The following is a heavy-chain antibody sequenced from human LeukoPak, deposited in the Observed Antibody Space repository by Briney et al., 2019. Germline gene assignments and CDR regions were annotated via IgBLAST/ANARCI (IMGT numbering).Heavy chain of an antibody. V-gene: IGHV3-23*01. J-gene: IGHJ4*02. CDR3: ARDYYHFGSGWGRPLDY. CDR1: GFTFSSYA. CDR2: ISGSGDNT. D-gene: IGHD3-3*01. Sequence: GGSLRLSCAASGFTFSSYAVTWVRQAPGKGLEWVSVISGSGDNTYYADSVKGRFTVSRDNSKNTLYLQMNSLRGEDAAMYYCARDYYHFGSGWGRPLDYWGQGTLVSVSS.